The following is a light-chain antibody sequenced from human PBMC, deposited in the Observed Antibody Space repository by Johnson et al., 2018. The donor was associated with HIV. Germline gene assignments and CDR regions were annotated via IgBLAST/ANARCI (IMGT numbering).Light chain of an antibody. CDR1: SSNIENYF. Sequence: QSVLTQPPSVSAAPGQKVNISCSGNSSNIENYFVSWYQQLPGAAPRLLIYENNKRPSGIPDRFSGAKSGASATLGITGLETGDEADYYCGTWDSSLSANVFGTGTKVTVL. CDR2: ENN. CDR3: GTWDSSLSANV. V-gene: IGLV1-51*02. J-gene: IGLJ1*01.